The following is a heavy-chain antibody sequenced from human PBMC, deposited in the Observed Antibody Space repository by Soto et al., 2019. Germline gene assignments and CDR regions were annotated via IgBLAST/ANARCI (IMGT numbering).Heavy chain of an antibody. CDR2: ISSSSSTI. J-gene: IGHJ5*02. D-gene: IGHD3-3*01. V-gene: IGHV3-48*01. Sequence: GGSLRLSCAASGFTFSSYSMNWVRQAPGKGLEWVSYISSSSSTIYYADSVKGRFTISRDNAKNSLYLQMNSLRAEDTAVYYCARDPCGPVWSGYFVRWFDPWGQGTLVTVSS. CDR1: GFTFSSYS. CDR3: ARDPCGPVWSGYFVRWFDP.